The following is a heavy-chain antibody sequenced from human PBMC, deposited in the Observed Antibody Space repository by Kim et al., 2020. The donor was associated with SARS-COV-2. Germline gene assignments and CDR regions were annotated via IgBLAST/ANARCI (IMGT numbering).Heavy chain of an antibody. Sequence: GGSLRLSCAASGFTVSSNYMSWVRQAPGKGLEWVSVIYSGGSTYYADSVKGRFTISRDNSKNTLYLQMNSLRAEDTAVYYCARGPILGDLDYWGQGTLITVSS. D-gene: IGHD3-16*01. CDR1: GFTVSSNY. J-gene: IGHJ4*02. V-gene: IGHV3-66*02. CDR2: IYSGGST. CDR3: ARGPILGDLDY.